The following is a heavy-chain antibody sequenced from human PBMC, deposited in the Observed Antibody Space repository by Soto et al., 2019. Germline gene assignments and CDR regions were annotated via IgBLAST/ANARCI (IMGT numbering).Heavy chain of an antibody. Sequence: GASVKVSCKASGGTFSSYAISWVRQAPGQGLEWMGGIIPIFGTANYAQKFQGRVTITADKSTSTAYMELSSLRSEDTAVYYCARIDSSSSGDYYYGMDVWGQGTTVTVSS. V-gene: IGHV1-69*06. CDR3: ARIDSSSSGDYYYGMDV. D-gene: IGHD6-6*01. CDR1: GGTFSSYA. J-gene: IGHJ6*02. CDR2: IIPIFGTA.